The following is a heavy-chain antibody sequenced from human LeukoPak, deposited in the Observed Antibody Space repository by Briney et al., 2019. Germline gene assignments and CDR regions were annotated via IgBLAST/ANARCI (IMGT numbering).Heavy chain of an antibody. CDR3: ARAVRGDYVYYYMDV. J-gene: IGHJ6*03. CDR2: INPNGGDT. Sequence: ASVKVSCKASGYTFTGYYMHWVRQAPGQGLQWMGWINPNGGDTNYAQKFQGRVTITRNTSISTAYMELSSLRSEDTAVYYCARAVRGDYVYYYMDVWGKGTTVTVSS. D-gene: IGHD4-17*01. CDR1: GYTFTGYY. V-gene: IGHV1-2*02.